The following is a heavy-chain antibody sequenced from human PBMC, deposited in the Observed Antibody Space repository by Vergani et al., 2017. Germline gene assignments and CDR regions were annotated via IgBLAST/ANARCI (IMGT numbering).Heavy chain of an antibody. CDR2: ISYDGSNK. CDR3: ARDRPFDY. CDR1: GFTFSSYA. Sequence: VQLLESGGGLVQPGGSLRLSCAASGFTFSSYAMSWVRQAPGKGLEWVAVISYDGSNKYYADSVKGRFTISRDNSKNTLYLQMNSLRAEDTAVYYCARDRPFDYGGQGTLVTVSS. V-gene: IGHV3-30*01. J-gene: IGHJ4*02.